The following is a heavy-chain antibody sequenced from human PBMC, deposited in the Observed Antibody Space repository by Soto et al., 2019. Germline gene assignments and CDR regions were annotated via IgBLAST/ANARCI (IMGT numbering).Heavy chain of an antibody. D-gene: IGHD3-3*01. CDR2: ISYDGSNK. CDR1: GFTFSSYG. J-gene: IGHJ6*02. V-gene: IGHV3-30*18. Sequence: GGSLRLSCAASGFTFSSYGMHWVRQAPGKGLEWVAVISYDGSNKYYADSVKGRFTISRDNSKNTLYLQMNSLRAEDTAVYYCAKDLGVVIIREHGMDVWGQGTTVTVSS. CDR3: AKDLGVVIIREHGMDV.